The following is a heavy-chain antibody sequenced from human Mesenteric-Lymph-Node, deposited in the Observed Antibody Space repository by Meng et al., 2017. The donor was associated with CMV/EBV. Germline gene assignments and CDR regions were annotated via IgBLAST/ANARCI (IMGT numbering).Heavy chain of an antibody. CDR1: GYSISSGYY. D-gene: IGHD1-26*01. J-gene: IGHJ6*02. Sequence: SETLSLTCTVSGYSISSGYYWGWIRQPPGKGLEWIGSIYHSGSTNYNPSLKSRVTISVDTSKNQFSLKLSSVTAADTAVYYCAREGGYYGMDVWGQGTTVTVSS. V-gene: IGHV4-38-2*02. CDR3: AREGGYYGMDV. CDR2: IYHSGST.